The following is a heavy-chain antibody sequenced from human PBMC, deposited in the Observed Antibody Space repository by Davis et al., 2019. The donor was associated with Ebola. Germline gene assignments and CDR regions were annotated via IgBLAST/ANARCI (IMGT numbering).Heavy chain of an antibody. CDR1: GFTFSSYS. D-gene: IGHD4-11*01. Sequence: PGGSLRLSCAASGFTFSSYSMNWVRQAPGKGLEWVSYISSSSSTTYYADSVKGRFTISRDNAKNSLYLQMNSLRAEDTAVYYCARGEGIQSFDYWGQGTLVTVSS. V-gene: IGHV3-48*04. J-gene: IGHJ4*02. CDR3: ARGEGIQSFDY. CDR2: ISSSSSTT.